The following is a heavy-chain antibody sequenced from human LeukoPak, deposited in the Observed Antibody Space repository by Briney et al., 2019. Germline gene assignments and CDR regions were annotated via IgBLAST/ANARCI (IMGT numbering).Heavy chain of an antibody. D-gene: IGHD3-16*01. J-gene: IGHJ4*02. CDR1: GFTFSSYA. V-gene: IGHV3-23*01. CDR2: ISGSGGST. CDR3: ARRVPNEVITDYFDY. Sequence: GGSLRLSCAASGFTFSSYAMSWVRQAPGKGLEWVSAISGSGGSTYYADSVKGRFTISRDNAKNSLFLQMNSLRAEDTAVYYCARRVPNEVITDYFDYWGPGTLVTVSS.